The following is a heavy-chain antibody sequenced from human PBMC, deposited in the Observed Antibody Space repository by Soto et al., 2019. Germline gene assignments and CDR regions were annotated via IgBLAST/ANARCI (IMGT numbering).Heavy chain of an antibody. D-gene: IGHD2-15*01. CDR1: GYRFLYYP. V-gene: IGHV1-3*01. Sequence: AASVKVSCKASGYRFLYYPLHWVRQAPGQSLEWMGWVNLGNGNTEYSQNFQDRVTINGDTSANTVYLELSSLRSDDTAIYYCAREPLCGGRCYVNTSDTWGQGTVVTVSS. J-gene: IGHJ5*02. CDR3: AREPLCGGRCYVNTSDT. CDR2: VNLGNGNT.